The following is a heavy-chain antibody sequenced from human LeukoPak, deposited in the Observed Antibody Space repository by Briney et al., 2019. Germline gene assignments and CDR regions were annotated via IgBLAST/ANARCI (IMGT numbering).Heavy chain of an antibody. J-gene: IGHJ4*02. V-gene: IGHV1-18*01. CDR1: GYTFTSYV. Sequence: EASVKVSCKASGYTFTSYVIGWLQQAPGQGLKWMGWISAYNGNTNYAQKLQGRVTMTTDTSTSTAYMELRSLRSDDTAVYYCARDRPSSAIGVWGQGTLVTVSS. CDR3: ARDRPSSAIGV. CDR2: ISAYNGNT. D-gene: IGHD2-2*01.